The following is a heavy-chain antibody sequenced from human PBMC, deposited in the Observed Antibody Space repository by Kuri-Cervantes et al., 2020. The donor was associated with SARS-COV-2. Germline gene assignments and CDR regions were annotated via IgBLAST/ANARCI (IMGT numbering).Heavy chain of an antibody. V-gene: IGHV3-7*01. CDR1: GFIFSSHS. CDR3: ARDQGWLDPWWFDP. Sequence: GESLKISCAASGFIFSSHSMNWVRQAPGKGLEWVANIKQDGSEKYYVDSVKGRFTISRDNAKNSLYLQMNSLRAEDTAVYYCARDQGWLDPWWFDPWGQGTLVTVSS. D-gene: IGHD6-19*01. J-gene: IGHJ5*02. CDR2: IKQDGSEK.